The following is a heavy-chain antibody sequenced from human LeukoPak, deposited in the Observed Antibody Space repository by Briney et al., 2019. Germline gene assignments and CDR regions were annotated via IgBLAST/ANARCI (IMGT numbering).Heavy chain of an antibody. J-gene: IGHJ6*02. D-gene: IGHD3-9*01. CDR3: ASRYEVLTGMLADYYYAMDV. CDR2: TSYDGTKK. CDR1: GFTFSRYG. V-gene: IGHV3-30*03. Sequence: QPGRSLRLSCAASGFTFSRYGMHWVRQAPGKGLEWVAVTSYDGTKKAYADHVKGRFTISGDNSQNTLYLQMNSLRAEDTAVYYCASRYEVLTGMLADYYYAMDVWGQGTTVAVSS.